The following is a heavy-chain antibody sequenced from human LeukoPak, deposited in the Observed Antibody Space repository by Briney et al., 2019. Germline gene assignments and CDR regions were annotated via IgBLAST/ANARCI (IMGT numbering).Heavy chain of an antibody. CDR1: GGSFSAYY. CDR2: INHSRSS. V-gene: IGHV4-34*01. J-gene: IGHJ5*02. D-gene: IGHD5-18*01. CDR3: APRGDIEHSYVYGKRFDP. Sequence: SETLSLTCAVYGGSFSAYYWTWIRQPPGKGLEWIGEINHSRSSNYNSSLRSRVTISVDTSYKQFSLRLSSVTAADTAVYYCAPRGDIEHSYVYGKRFDPWGQGTRVTVSS.